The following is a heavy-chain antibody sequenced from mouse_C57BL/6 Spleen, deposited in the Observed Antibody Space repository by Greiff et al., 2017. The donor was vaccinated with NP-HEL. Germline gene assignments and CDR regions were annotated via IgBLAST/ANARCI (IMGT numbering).Heavy chain of an antibody. CDR3: TIYIARDY. CDR2: IDPENGDT. D-gene: IGHD1-3*01. J-gene: IGHJ4*01. Sequence: EVQLVESGAELVRPGASVKLSCTASGFNIKDDYMHWVKQRPEQGLEWIGWIDPENGDTEYASKFQGKATITADTSSNTAYLQLSSLTSEDTAVYYCTIYIARDYWGQGTSVTVSS. CDR1: GFNIKDDY. V-gene: IGHV14-4*01.